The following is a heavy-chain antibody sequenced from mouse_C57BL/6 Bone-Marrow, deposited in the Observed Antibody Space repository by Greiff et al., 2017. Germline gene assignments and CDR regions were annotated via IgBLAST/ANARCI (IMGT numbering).Heavy chain of an antibody. V-gene: IGHV3-8*01. CDR3: SRFTTVVAPRYFDV. J-gene: IGHJ1*03. CDR1: GYSITSDY. D-gene: IGHD1-1*01. Sequence: VQLKESGPGLAKPSQTLSLTCSVTGYSITSDYWNWIRKFQGNKLEYMGYISYSGSTYYTPSLKSRISITRDTSKNQYYLQLKSVTTDDTSTYYCSRFTTVVAPRYFDVWGTGTTGTVSS. CDR2: ISYSGST.